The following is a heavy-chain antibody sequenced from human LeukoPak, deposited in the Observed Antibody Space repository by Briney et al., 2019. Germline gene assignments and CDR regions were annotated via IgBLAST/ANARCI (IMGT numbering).Heavy chain of an antibody. CDR2: INERGTDS. CDR1: GFTFSGHW. J-gene: IGHJ4*02. Sequence: GGSLRLSCTASGFTFSGHWIHWVRQPPGMGLVWVSRINERGTDSMYAESVKGRFTISRDNSKNTLYLQMNSLRAEDTAVYYCAKTDDILTGYYLALDYWGQGTLVTVSS. CDR3: AKTDDILTGYYLALDY. V-gene: IGHV3-74*03. D-gene: IGHD3-9*01.